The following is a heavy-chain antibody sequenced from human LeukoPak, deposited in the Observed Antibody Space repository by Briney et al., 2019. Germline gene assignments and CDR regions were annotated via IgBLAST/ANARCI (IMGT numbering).Heavy chain of an antibody. CDR2: IYYSGST. V-gene: IGHV4-39*07. Sequence: SETLSLTCTVSGGSISSSSYYWGWIRQPPGKGLEWIGSIYYSGSTYYNPSLKSRVTISLDTSKNQFSLKLSSVTAAGTAVCYCVRDPRNWNYFDYWGHGVLVTVSS. J-gene: IGHJ4*01. D-gene: IGHD1-20*01. CDR1: GGSISSSSYY. CDR3: VRDPRNWNYFDY.